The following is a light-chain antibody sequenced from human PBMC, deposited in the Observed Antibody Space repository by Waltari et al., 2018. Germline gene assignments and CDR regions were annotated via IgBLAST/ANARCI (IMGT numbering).Light chain of an antibody. V-gene: IGKV1-9*01. CDR1: QGVSSY. CDR2: AAS. Sequence: DIQLTQSPSFLSASVGDRVTITCLASQGVSSYLAWYQQKPGKAPKLLIYAASTLQSGVPSRFSGSGSGTEFTLTLSSLQPEDSATYYCQQLNSYPLTFGGGTKVEIK. CDR3: QQLNSYPLT. J-gene: IGKJ4*01.